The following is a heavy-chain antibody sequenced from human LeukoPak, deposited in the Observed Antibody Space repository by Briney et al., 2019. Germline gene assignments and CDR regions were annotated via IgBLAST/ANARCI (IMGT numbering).Heavy chain of an antibody. CDR2: GLYTGNT. CDR3: AREHRSSKYFDS. CDR1: GGSIAVNHYY. D-gene: IGHD6-6*01. Sequence: SETQSLTCSVSGGSIAVNHYYWGWIRQPPGKGLEWIGSGLYTGNTYSNPSLRSRVTISVDTSKNEFSLKMNSVTAADTAVYYCAREHRSSKYFDSWGQGALMIVSS. V-gene: IGHV4-39*02. J-gene: IGHJ4*02.